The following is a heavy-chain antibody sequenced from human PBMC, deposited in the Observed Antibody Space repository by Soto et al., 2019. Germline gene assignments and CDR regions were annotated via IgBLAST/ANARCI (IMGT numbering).Heavy chain of an antibody. J-gene: IGHJ4*02. D-gene: IGHD5-12*01. V-gene: IGHV3-33*01. CDR2: TWYDESKT. CDR3: ARDLNVEKERLRSEFDY. CDR1: GFTLSRYD. Sequence: QVQLVESGGGVVQPGRSLRLSCAASGFTLSRYDMYWVRQAPGKWLECVAVTWYDESKTYYGESVKGRFTISRDNSQNTVYLQMDSLRVEDTSVDYCARDLNVEKERLRSEFDYWCQGTLVTVSS.